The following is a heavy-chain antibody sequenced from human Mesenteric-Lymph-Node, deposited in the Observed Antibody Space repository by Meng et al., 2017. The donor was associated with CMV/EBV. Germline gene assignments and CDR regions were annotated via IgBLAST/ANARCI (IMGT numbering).Heavy chain of an antibody. J-gene: IGHJ6*02. Sequence: GESLKISCAASGFTFDDYAMHWIRQAPGKGLEWISLITWDGGYTFYADSVKGRFTISRDNSENSLYLRMSSLRAEDTASYYCVKDLRTVTTYQYYYTLDVWGQGTTVTVSS. CDR3: VKDLRTVTTYQYYYTLDV. CDR2: ITWDGGYT. CDR1: GFTFDDYA. V-gene: IGHV3-43D*03. D-gene: IGHD4-17*01.